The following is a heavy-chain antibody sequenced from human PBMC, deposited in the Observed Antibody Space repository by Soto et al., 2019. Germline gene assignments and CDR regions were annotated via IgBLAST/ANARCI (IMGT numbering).Heavy chain of an antibody. J-gene: IGHJ4*02. CDR2: INSANGNT. D-gene: IGHD3-9*01. V-gene: IGHV1-3*01. CDR1: VYTFTSHA. CDR3: ARGSSDWLPYFDY. Sequence: QLVQSGAEVKQPGASVKVSCTASVYTFTSHAMHCVRQAPGQRLEWMGWINSANGNTKYSHKFQGRATITRDTSASTDYMELSSLRSEDTAVYFCARGSSDWLPYFDYWGQGSLVTVSS.